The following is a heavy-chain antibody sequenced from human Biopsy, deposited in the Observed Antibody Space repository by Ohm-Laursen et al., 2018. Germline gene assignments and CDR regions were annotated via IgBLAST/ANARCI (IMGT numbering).Heavy chain of an antibody. D-gene: IGHD2-15*01. CDR3: GNEVHGRDY. CDR1: GKTFSAYY. CDR2: INQSGRT. V-gene: IGHV4-34*08. Sequence: SDTLSLTCSVYGKTFSAYYWSWIRQPPGKGLEWIGQINQSGRTNYNPSLKSRVNISADKSNNQFSLKLTSVTSADTAVYFCGNEVHGRDYWGLGALVTVSS. J-gene: IGHJ4*02.